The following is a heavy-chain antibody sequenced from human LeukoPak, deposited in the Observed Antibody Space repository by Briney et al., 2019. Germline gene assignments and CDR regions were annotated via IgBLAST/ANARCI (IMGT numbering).Heavy chain of an antibody. CDR1: GGSISSHY. CDR2: IYYSGST. V-gene: IGHV4-59*11. Sequence: SETLSLTCTVSGGSISSHYWSWIQQPPGKGLEWIGYIYYSGSTNYNPSLKSRVTISVDTSKNQFSLKLSSVTAADTAVYYCARGGWLQLNWFDPWGQGTLVTVSS. CDR3: ARGGWLQLNWFDP. D-gene: IGHD5-24*01. J-gene: IGHJ5*02.